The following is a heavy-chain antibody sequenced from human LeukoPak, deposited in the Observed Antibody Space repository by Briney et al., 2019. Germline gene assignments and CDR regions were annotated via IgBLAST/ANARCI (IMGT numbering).Heavy chain of an antibody. V-gene: IGHV1-8*03. CDR2: LNPNSGNT. CDR1: GYTFTSYD. D-gene: IGHD1-26*01. CDR3: ARDTARSGSYPPFR. J-gene: IGHJ4*02. Sequence: GASVKVSCKASGYTFTSYDINWVRQATGQGLEGMGWLNPNSGNTGYAQKFQGRVTITRNTSIKTAYMELSSLTSEDTAVYYCARDTARSGSYPPFRWGQGTLVTVSS.